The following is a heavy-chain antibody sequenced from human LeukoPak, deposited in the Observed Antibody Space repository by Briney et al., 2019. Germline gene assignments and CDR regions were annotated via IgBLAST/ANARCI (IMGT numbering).Heavy chain of an antibody. D-gene: IGHD3-16*01. J-gene: IGHJ6*02. Sequence: SETLSLTCTVSGGSISSYYWSWIRQPPGKGLEWIGYIYYSGSTNYNPSLKSRVTISVDTSKNQFSLKLSSVTAADTAVYYCARDHPWDGMDVWGQGTTVTVSS. CDR1: GGSISSYY. CDR2: IYYSGST. CDR3: ARDHPWDGMDV. V-gene: IGHV4-59*01.